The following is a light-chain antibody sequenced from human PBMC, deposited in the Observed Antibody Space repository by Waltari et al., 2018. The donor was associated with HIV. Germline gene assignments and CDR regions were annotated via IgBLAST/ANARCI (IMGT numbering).Light chain of an antibody. CDR3: SSWDDSLSAQV. CDR2: GKN. Sequence: QSLLNQPPSVSGTLGQRVVISCSGGSSNIGGSSVYWYQQFPGVTPKLLIYGKNARPSGFPDRFSGAKTCTSASLAISGLRPDDEADYYCSSWDDSLSAQVFGGGTRLTVL. J-gene: IGLJ3*02. CDR1: SSNIGGSS. V-gene: IGLV1-47*01.